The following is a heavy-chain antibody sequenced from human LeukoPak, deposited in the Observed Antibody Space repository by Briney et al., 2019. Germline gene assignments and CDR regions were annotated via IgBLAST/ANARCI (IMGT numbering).Heavy chain of an antibody. D-gene: IGHD3-22*01. J-gene: IGHJ4*02. CDR1: GFTFSTYW. V-gene: IGHV3-7*01. Sequence: GGSLRLSCAASGFTFSTYWMGWVRQAPGKGLEWVAKIKPDGSEKDHVDSVKGRFTISRDNAKNSLYLQMNSLRAEDTAVYYCARARYYYEPSYWGQGTLVTVSS. CDR3: ARARYYYEPSY. CDR2: IKPDGSEK.